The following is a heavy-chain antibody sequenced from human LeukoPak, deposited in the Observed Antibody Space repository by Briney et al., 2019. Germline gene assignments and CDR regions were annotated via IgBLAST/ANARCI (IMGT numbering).Heavy chain of an antibody. Sequence: SETLSLTCTVSGGSISSYYWSWIRQPAGTGLEWIGRIYTSGSTNYNPSLKSRVTISVDKSKNQFSLKLSSVTAADTAVYYCARARDYYDSSAYPNWFDPWGQGTLVTVSS. CDR2: IYTSGST. V-gene: IGHV4-4*07. CDR3: ARARDYYDSSAYPNWFDP. J-gene: IGHJ5*02. CDR1: GGSISSYY. D-gene: IGHD3-22*01.